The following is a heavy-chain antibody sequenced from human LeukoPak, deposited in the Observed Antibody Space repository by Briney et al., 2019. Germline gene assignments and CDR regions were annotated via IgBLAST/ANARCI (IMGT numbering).Heavy chain of an antibody. CDR3: SSGRDSSGSMEFYFDY. CDR2: INPNNGAT. V-gene: IGHV1-2*02. D-gene: IGHD3-22*01. J-gene: IGHJ4*02. Sequence: GASVKVSCKPSGYTYTGYLIHWLRPVPGQGLEWMGWINPNNGATSYAQKFHGRVTMTRDTSISTAYMELSWLRSDDTAVYYCSSGRDSSGSMEFYFDYWGQGTLLTVSS. CDR1: GYTYTGYL.